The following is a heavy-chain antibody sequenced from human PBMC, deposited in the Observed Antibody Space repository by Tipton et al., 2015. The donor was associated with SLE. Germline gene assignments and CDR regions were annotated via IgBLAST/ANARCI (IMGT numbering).Heavy chain of an antibody. CDR3: ARGSCSGGVCYIDY. CDR1: GDSFSSGSSS. V-gene: IGHV4-61*10. J-gene: IGHJ4*02. Sequence: TLSLTCTVSGDSFSSGSSSWNWVRQPAGKGLEWIGLIYNSGITNYNPSLQSRVTISLDTSKNQFSLKLSSVTAADTAVYYCARGSCSGGVCYIDYWGQGTLVTVSS. D-gene: IGHD2-8*02. CDR2: IYNSGIT.